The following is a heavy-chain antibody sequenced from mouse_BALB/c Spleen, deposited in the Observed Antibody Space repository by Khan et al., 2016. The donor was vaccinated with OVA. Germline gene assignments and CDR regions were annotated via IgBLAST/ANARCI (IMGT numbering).Heavy chain of an antibody. CDR2: IWHDGST. CDR3: AGQPFYHYNGMDD. CDR1: GFSLTNYG. V-gene: IGHV2-6-1*01. J-gene: IGHJ4*01. D-gene: IGHD2-3*01. Sequence: QVQLKESGPSLVTPSQSLSITCTISGFSLTNYGIHWVRQTPGKGLEWLVVIWHDGSTTYNSAHNSRLTISTDNSKSQAFLKMNSLQTEDTGMCFCAGQPFYHYNGMDDWGQGTSVTVSS.